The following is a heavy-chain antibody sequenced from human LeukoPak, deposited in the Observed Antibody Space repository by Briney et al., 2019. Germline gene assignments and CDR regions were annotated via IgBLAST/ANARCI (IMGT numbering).Heavy chain of an antibody. CDR2: IAYDGTNK. D-gene: IGHD5-12*01. Sequence: GRSLRLSCAASGFTFSSSAMHWVRQAPGKGLEWVAVIAYDGTNKYYGDSVKGRFTISRDNSKNTLYLQMNSLRAEDTAVYYCAKEGVATIKNYYYGMDVWGQGTTVTVSS. J-gene: IGHJ6*02. CDR1: GFTFSSSA. CDR3: AKEGVATIKNYYYGMDV. V-gene: IGHV3-30*18.